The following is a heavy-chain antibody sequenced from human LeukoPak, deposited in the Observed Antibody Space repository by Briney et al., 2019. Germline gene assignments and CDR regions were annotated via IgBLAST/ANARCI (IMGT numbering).Heavy chain of an antibody. Sequence: PSETLSPTCTVSGGSISSSSYYWGWIRQPPGKGLEWIGSIYYSGSTYYNPSLKSRVTISVDTSKNQFSLKLSSVTAADTAVYYCARHTLKSIVVPASSPGYYYMDVWGKGTTVTVSS. CDR3: ARHTLKSIVVPASSPGYYYMDV. D-gene: IGHD2-2*01. CDR2: IYYSGST. CDR1: GGSISSSSYY. J-gene: IGHJ6*03. V-gene: IGHV4-39*01.